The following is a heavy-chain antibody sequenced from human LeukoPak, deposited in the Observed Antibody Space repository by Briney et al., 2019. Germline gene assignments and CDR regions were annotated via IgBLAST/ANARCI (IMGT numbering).Heavy chain of an antibody. CDR3: ARDQRATWVVPAAWDFDY. CDR1: GYTFTGYY. J-gene: IGHJ4*02. Sequence: ASVTVSCKASGYTFTGYYMHWVGRAPGQGLEWMGWINPNSGGTNSAQKFQGRVTMTSDTSISTAYMELSRLKSDDTAVYYCARDQRATWVVPAAWDFDYWGQGTLVTVSS. CDR2: INPNSGGT. D-gene: IGHD2-2*01. V-gene: IGHV1-2*02.